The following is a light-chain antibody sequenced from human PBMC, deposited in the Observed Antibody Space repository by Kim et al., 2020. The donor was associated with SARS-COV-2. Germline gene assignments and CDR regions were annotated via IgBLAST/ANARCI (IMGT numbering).Light chain of an antibody. V-gene: IGKV1-5*03. J-gene: IGKJ1*01. Sequence: SASIGDTVTITCRASQSGHIWLAWYQQIPGKAPKLLIHQASNLQSGVPSRFSGRGSGSEFTLTINSLQSGDFATYYCQQYHTHSTFGQGTKVDIK. CDR3: QQYHTHST. CDR2: QAS. CDR1: QSGHIW.